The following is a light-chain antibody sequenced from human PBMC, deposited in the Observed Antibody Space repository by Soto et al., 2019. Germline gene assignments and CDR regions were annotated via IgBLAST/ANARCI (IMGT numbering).Light chain of an antibody. CDR3: QQSYSTPFT. V-gene: IGKV1-39*01. J-gene: IGKJ5*01. Sequence: DIPMTQSPSSLSASVGDRVTITCRASQSISSYLNWYQQKPGKAPKLLIYAASSLQSGFPSRFSGSGAGTYFALTISSLQPEDFATYYCQQSYSTPFTFGQGTRLEIK. CDR1: QSISSY. CDR2: AAS.